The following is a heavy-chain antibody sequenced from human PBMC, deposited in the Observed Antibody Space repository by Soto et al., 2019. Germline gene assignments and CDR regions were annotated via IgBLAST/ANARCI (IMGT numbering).Heavy chain of an antibody. CDR1: GFTFSSYA. CDR3: AEGDSSWSYFDF. D-gene: IGHD6-13*01. J-gene: IGHJ4*02. V-gene: IGHV3-23*01. Sequence: GGSLRLSCAASGFTFSSYAMSWVRQAPGKGLEWVSIISGSGGGTYYADSVKGRFTISRDKSKNTLYLQVNSLRAEDTAVYYCAEGDSSWSYFDFWGQGTLVTVSS. CDR2: ISGSGGGT.